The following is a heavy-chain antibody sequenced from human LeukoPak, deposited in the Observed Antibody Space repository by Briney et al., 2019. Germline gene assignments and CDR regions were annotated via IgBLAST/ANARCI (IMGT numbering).Heavy chain of an antibody. J-gene: IGHJ4*02. CDR1: GFTFSSYA. D-gene: IGHD6-13*01. CDR3: ARRPYSTSWYYFDY. V-gene: IGHV3-30-3*01. Sequence: GRSLRLSCAASGFTFSSYAMHWVRQAPGKGLEWVAFISYDGSNKHYADSVKGRFTISRDNAKNSLYLQMSTLRAEDTAVYYCARRPYSTSWYYFDYWGQGTLVTVSS. CDR2: ISYDGSNK.